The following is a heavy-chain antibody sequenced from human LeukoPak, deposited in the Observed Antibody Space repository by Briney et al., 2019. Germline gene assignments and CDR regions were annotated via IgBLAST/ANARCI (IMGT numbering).Heavy chain of an antibody. CDR2: ISGSGGST. J-gene: IGHJ4*02. D-gene: IGHD1-1*01. CDR1: GFTFSSYA. CDR3: ARGERGYPTDY. Sequence: GGSLRLSCAASGFTFSSYAMSWVRQAPGKGLEWVSVISGSGGSTYYADSVKGRFTISRDNSKNTLYLQMNSLRAEDTAVYYCARGERGYPTDYWGQGTLVTVSS. V-gene: IGHV3-23*01.